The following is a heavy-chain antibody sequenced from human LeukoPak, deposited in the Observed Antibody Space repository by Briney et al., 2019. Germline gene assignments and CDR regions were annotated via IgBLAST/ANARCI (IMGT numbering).Heavy chain of an antibody. D-gene: IGHD1-26*01. CDR3: VKDRARGGATDFDY. CDR1: GFTFSSYA. Sequence: GGSLRLSCAASGFTFSSYAMSWVRQAPGKGLEWVSALSGGGDSTYYADSAKGRFTISRDNSKNTLYLQMNSLRAEDTAIYYCVKDRARGGATDFDYWGQGTLVTVSS. J-gene: IGHJ4*02. CDR2: LSGGGDST. V-gene: IGHV3-23*01.